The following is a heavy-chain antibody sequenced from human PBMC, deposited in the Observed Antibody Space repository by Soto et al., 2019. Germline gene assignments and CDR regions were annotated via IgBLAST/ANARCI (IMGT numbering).Heavy chain of an antibody. D-gene: IGHD2-21*01. CDR3: VRVGIVARPY. V-gene: IGHV3-48*03. Sequence: VPMVESGGGLVQPGGSLRLSCEVSGLTFSKFEMTWVRQAPGQGLEWVSSISSDGATIYYADSVKGRFTISRDNDKNLLYLQMNSLKGEDTATYYCVRVGIVARPYWGQGTPVTVSS. J-gene: IGHJ4*02. CDR2: ISSDGATI. CDR1: GLTFSKFE.